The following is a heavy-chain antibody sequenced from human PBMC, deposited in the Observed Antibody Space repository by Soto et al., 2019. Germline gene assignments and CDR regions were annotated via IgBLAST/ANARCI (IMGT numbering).Heavy chain of an antibody. V-gene: IGHV4-59*01. Sequence: SETLSLTCNVSGGSISNYYWTWVRQSPEKGLEWIGYMYYNGNINYNPSLKSRVTISIDTSKDQFSLTLKSVTAADTAVYYCASGGNWFDPWGQGVLVTVSS. CDR1: GGSISNYY. D-gene: IGHD3-16*01. CDR2: MYYNGNI. CDR3: ASGGNWFDP. J-gene: IGHJ5*02.